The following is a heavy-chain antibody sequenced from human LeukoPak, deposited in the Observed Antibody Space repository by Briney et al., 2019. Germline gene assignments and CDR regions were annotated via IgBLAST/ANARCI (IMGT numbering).Heavy chain of an antibody. CDR1: GGSISSYY. Sequence: PSETLSLTCTVSGGSISSYYWSWIRQSPEKGLEWIGHIFYSGSTNYNPSLKSRVTISVDTSKNQFSLKLSSVTAADTAVYYCARGYWGAPYYFDYWGQGTLVTVSS. V-gene: IGHV4-59*01. CDR3: ARGYWGAPYYFDY. CDR2: IFYSGST. J-gene: IGHJ4*02. D-gene: IGHD7-27*01.